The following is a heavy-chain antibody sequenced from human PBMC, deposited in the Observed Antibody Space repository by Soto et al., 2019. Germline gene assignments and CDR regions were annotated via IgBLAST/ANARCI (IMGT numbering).Heavy chain of an antibody. CDR1: GFTFSSYG. CDR2: ISYDGSSK. J-gene: IGHJ4*02. CDR3: AKEITLLLIDY. V-gene: IGHV3-30*18. Sequence: GGSLRLSCAASGFTFSSYGMHWVRQGPGKGLEWVAVISYDGSSKYYADYVKGRFTISRDNSKNTMYLQMNSLRAEDTAVYYCAKEITLLLIDYWGQGTLVTLSS. D-gene: IGHD3-10*01.